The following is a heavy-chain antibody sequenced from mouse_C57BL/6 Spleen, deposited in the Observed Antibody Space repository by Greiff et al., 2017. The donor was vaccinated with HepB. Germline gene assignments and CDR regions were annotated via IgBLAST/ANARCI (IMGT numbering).Heavy chain of an antibody. D-gene: IGHD1-1*01. Sequence: DVQLVESGGGLVKPGGSLKLSCAASGFTFSSYAMSWVRQTPEKRLEWVATISDGGSYTYYPDNVKGRFTISRDNAKNNLYLQMSHLKSEDTAMYYCARGGYYGRGGFAYWGQGTLVTVSA. CDR1: GFTFSSYA. J-gene: IGHJ3*01. CDR3: ARGGYYGRGGFAY. CDR2: ISDGGSYT. V-gene: IGHV5-4*01.